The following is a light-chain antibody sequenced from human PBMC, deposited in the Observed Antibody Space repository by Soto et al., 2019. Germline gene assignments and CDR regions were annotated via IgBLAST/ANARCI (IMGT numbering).Light chain of an antibody. J-gene: IGLJ3*02. Sequence: QSALTQPPSASGSPGQSVTISCTGTSSDVGGYNYVSWYQQHPGKAPKLMIYEVSKRPSGVPDRFSGSKSGNTASLTVSGLQAEDEADYCCSSYAGSNNFVVFGGGTKLTVL. CDR1: SSDVGGYNY. CDR3: SSYAGSNNFVV. V-gene: IGLV2-8*01. CDR2: EVS.